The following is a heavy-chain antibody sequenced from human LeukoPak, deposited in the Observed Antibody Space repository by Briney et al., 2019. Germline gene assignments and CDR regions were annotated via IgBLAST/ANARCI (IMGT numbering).Heavy chain of an antibody. CDR3: ARENGEAFDY. V-gene: IGHV3-23*01. J-gene: IGHJ4*02. D-gene: IGHD4-17*01. CDR1: GFTFSTFG. CDR2: ISAIDNST. Sequence: GGSLRLSCAVSGFTFSTFGMSWVRQAPGKGLEWVSAISAIDNSTHYADSVKGRFSISRDYSKNTLYLQMNSLRAEDAAVYYCARENGEAFDYWGQGTLVTVSS.